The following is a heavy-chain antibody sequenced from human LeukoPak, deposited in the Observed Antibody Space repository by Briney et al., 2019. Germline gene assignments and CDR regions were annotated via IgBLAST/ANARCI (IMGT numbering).Heavy chain of an antibody. D-gene: IGHD3-3*01. CDR3: AREEGDDFWSGYYSR. CDR1: GGTFSSYA. CDR2: IIPIFGTA. V-gene: IGHV1-69*13. J-gene: IGHJ4*02. Sequence: SVKVSCKASGGTFSSYAISWVRQAPGQGLEWMGGIIPIFGTANYAQKFQGRVTITADESTSTAYMELSSLRSEDAAVYYCAREEGDDFWSGYYSRWGQGTLVTVSS.